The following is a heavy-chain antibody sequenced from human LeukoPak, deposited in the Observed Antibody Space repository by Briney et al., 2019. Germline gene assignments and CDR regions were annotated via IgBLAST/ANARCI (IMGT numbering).Heavy chain of an antibody. Sequence: EASVKVSCKASGGTFSSYAISWVRQAPGQGLEWMGGIIPIFGTANYAQKFQGRVTITTDESTSTAYMELSSLRSEDTAVYYCASPTRYSSSWFLHYWGQGTLVTVSS. CDR1: GGTFSSYA. CDR2: IIPIFGTA. D-gene: IGHD6-13*01. J-gene: IGHJ4*02. CDR3: ASPTRYSSSWFLHY. V-gene: IGHV1-69*05.